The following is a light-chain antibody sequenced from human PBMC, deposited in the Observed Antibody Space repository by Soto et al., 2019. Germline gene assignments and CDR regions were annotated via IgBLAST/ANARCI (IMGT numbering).Light chain of an antibody. Sequence: DIQMTQSPSSLSASVGDRVTIPCRASQSISSSLNWYQQKPGKAPKLLIYAASSLQSGVPSRFSGSGSGTDFTLTIRSLQPEDFATYSCQQTYSTPHSFGQGTTLEI. CDR2: AAS. CDR1: QSISSS. CDR3: QQTYSTPHS. V-gene: IGKV1-39*01. J-gene: IGKJ2*03.